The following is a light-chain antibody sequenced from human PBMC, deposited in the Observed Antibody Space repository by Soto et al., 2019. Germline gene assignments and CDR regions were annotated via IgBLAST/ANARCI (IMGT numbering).Light chain of an antibody. CDR3: QQRGNRPPWT. V-gene: IGKV3-11*01. CDR1: QSVDKY. J-gene: IGKJ1*01. Sequence: EIVMTQSPATLSLSPGERATVSCRASQSVDKYLVWYQQKPGQAPRLLIYDAPNRATGIPARFSGSGSGTDFTLTISSLEPEDFAVYDWQQRGNRPPWTFGQGTKVEIK. CDR2: DAP.